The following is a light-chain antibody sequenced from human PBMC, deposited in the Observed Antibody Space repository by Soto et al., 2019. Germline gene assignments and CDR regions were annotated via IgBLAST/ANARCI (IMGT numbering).Light chain of an antibody. J-gene: IGLJ1*01. CDR1: SSNYD. CDR2: GNG. V-gene: IGLV1-40*01. Sequence: QSVLTQPPSVSGAPGQSVAISCTGGSSNYDVHWYHQLPGTAPKLLIYGNGNRPSGVPDRFSGSKSGTSASLAITGLQAEDEADYYCQSYDSSLSGYVFGSGTKVTVL. CDR3: QSYDSSLSGYV.